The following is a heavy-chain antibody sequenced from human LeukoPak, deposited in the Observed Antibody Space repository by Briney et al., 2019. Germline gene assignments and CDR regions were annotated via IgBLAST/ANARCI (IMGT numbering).Heavy chain of an antibody. CDR3: ARGTYYYDSSGYY. CDR1: EFSFSSYW. CDR2: IKQDGSEK. Sequence: PGGSLRLSCEGSEFSFSSYWMSWVRQAPGRGLEWVAKIKQDGSEKYYVDSVKGRFTISRDNAKNSMYLQMNSLRAEDTALYYCARGTYYYDSSGYYWGQGTLVTVSS. D-gene: IGHD3-22*01. V-gene: IGHV3-7*03. J-gene: IGHJ4*02.